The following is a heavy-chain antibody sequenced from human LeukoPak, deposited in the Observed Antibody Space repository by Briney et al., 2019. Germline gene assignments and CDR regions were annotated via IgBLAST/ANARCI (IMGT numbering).Heavy chain of an antibody. CDR3: ARAPPLYDYVWGSYRSFFDY. J-gene: IGHJ4*02. CDR2: INHSGST. Sequence: PSETLSLTCAVYGGSFSGYYWSWIRQPPGKGLEGIGEINHSGSTNSNPSLKSQVPISVDTSKNQFSLKLSSVTAADTAVYYCARAPPLYDYVWGSYRSFFDYWGQGTLVTVSS. V-gene: IGHV4-34*01. CDR1: GGSFSGYY. D-gene: IGHD3-16*02.